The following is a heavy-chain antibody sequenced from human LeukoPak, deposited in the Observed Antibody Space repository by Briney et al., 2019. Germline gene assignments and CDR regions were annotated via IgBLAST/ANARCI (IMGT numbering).Heavy chain of an antibody. D-gene: IGHD3-10*01. J-gene: IGHJ3*02. V-gene: IGHV3-13*04. Sequence: PGGSLRLSCAASGFTFSSYDMHWVRQGPGKGLEWVSGIDTAGGTYYAGSVKGRFTISRENAKNSFYLQMNSLRTRDAAVYFCTRRMRGLGSYSDAFDIWGQGTMVTVSS. CDR3: TRRMRGLGSYSDAFDI. CDR2: IDTAGGT. CDR1: GFTFSSYD.